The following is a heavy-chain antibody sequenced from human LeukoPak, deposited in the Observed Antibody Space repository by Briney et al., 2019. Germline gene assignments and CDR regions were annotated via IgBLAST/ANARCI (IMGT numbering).Heavy chain of an antibody. CDR1: GGSISSSSYY. J-gene: IGHJ4*02. Sequence: PSETLSLTCTVSGGSISSSSYYWGWIRQPPGKGLEWIGSIYYSGSTYYNPSLKSRVTISVDTSKNQFSLKLSSVTAADTAVYYCAGHVLRYFDWLPTSPTFDYWGQGNPGHRLL. V-gene: IGHV4-39*01. D-gene: IGHD3-9*01. CDR2: IYYSGST. CDR3: AGHVLRYFDWLPTSPTFDY.